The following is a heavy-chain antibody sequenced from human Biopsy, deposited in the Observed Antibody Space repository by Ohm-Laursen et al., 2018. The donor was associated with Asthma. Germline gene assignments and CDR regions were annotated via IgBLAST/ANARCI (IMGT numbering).Heavy chain of an antibody. Sequence: SLRLSCAASGFSFSNLGMHWVRQAPGKGLEWVSGISGDAQRTYYEDSVKGRFTISRDNSKNTIYLQLNSLRAEDTAVYYCAKDWKSLYVQYFFEYWGQGALVTVSS. J-gene: IGHJ4*02. CDR3: AKDWKSLYVQYFFEY. D-gene: IGHD5/OR15-5a*01. CDR2: ISGDAQRT. CDR1: GFSFSNLG. V-gene: IGHV3-23*01.